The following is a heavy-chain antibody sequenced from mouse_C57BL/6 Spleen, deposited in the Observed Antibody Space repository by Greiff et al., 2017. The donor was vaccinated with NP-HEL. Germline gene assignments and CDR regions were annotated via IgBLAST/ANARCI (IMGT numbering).Heavy chain of an antibody. D-gene: IGHD2-5*01. V-gene: IGHV1-50*01. Sequence: QVQLQQSGAELVKPGASVKLSCKASGYTFTSYWMQWVKQRPGQGLEWIGEIDPSDSYTNYNQKFKGKATLTVDTSSSTAYMQLSSLTSEDSAVYYCARRDYSNSWFAYWGQGTLVTVSA. CDR1: GYTFTSYW. CDR3: ARRDYSNSWFAY. J-gene: IGHJ3*01. CDR2: IDPSDSYT.